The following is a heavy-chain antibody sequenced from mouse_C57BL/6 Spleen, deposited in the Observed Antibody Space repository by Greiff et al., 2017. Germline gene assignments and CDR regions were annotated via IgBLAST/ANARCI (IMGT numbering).Heavy chain of an antibody. CDR2: INPYNGGT. CDR1: GYTFTDYY. Sequence: VQLQQSGPVLVKPGASVKMSCKASGYTFTDYYMNWVKQSHGKSLEWIGVINPYNGGTSYNQKFKGKATLTVDKSSSTAYMELNSLTSEDSAVYYCARPYDYDGNWFDYWGQGTTLTVSS. V-gene: IGHV1-19*01. J-gene: IGHJ2*01. D-gene: IGHD2-4*01. CDR3: ARPYDYDGNWFDY.